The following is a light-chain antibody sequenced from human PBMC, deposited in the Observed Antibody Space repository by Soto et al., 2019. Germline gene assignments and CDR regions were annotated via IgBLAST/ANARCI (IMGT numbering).Light chain of an antibody. CDR3: QHYNTNSLIT. CDR2: DAS. V-gene: IGKV1-5*01. Sequence: DIQMTQSPSSLSASVGDRVTITCRASQSLSNWLAWYQQKPGKAPELLIYDASYLKSGVPSRFSGGGSGTEFTLTISSLEPDDFATYSCQHYNTNSLITFGGGTRVEIK. J-gene: IGKJ4*01. CDR1: QSLSNW.